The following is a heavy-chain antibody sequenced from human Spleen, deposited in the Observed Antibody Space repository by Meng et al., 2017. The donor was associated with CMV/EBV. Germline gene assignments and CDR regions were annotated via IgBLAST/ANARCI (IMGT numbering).Heavy chain of an antibody. CDR1: GFTFSSYS. Sequence: GESLKISCAASGFTFSSYSMNWVRQAPGKGLEWVSSISSSSSYIYYADSVKGRFTISRDNAKNSLYLQMNSLRAEDTAVYYCARDNYYDFWSGYYTGYYYYYGMDVWGQGTTVTV. D-gene: IGHD3-3*01. J-gene: IGHJ6*02. CDR3: ARDNYYDFWSGYYTGYYYYYGMDV. CDR2: ISSSSSYI. V-gene: IGHV3-21*01.